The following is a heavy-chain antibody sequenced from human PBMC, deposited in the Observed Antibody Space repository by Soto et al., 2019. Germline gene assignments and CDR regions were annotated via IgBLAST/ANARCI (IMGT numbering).Heavy chain of an antibody. Sequence: SETLSLTCAVYGGSFSGYYWSWIRQPPGKGLEWIGEINHSGSTNYNPSLKSRVTISVDTSKNQFSLKLSSVTAADTAVYYCARGPGLRLRGYCSGGSCPPTYFDYWGQGTLVTVSS. CDR2: INHSGST. D-gene: IGHD2-15*01. J-gene: IGHJ4*02. CDR3: ARGPGLRLRGYCSGGSCPPTYFDY. CDR1: GGSFSGYY. V-gene: IGHV4-34*01.